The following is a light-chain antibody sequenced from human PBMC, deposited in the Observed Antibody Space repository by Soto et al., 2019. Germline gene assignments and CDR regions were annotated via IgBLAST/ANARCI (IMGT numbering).Light chain of an antibody. CDR3: QQYDRFPYT. CDR2: KAS. Sequence: IQMTQSPSTLPAPVGDTVTITSRASQSISNWLAWYQQKSGQAPKLLIHKASILESGVPSRFSGSGSGTEFTLTISSLQPDDFATFYCQQYDRFPYTFGQGTKLEIK. V-gene: IGKV1-5*03. J-gene: IGKJ2*01. CDR1: QSISNW.